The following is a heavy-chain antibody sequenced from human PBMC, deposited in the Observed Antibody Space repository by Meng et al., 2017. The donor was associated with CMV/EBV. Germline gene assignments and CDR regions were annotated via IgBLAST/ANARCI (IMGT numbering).Heavy chain of an antibody. CDR1: GFTFDDYA. D-gene: IGHD6-25*01. CDR3: ASGGGKVRFDP. V-gene: IGHV3-9*01. CDR2: ISWNSGSI. J-gene: IGHJ5*02. Sequence: GGSLRLSCAASGFTFDDYAMHWVRQAPGKGLEWVSGISWNSGSIGYADSVKGRFTISRDNAKNSLYLQMNSLRAEDTAVYYCASGGGKVRFDPWGQGTLVTVSS.